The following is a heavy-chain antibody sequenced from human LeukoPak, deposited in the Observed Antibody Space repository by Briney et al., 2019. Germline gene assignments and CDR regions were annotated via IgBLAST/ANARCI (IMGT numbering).Heavy chain of an antibody. V-gene: IGHV4-39*07. D-gene: IGHD2-2*01. CDR1: GGSLSSSTYY. Sequence: PSETLSLTCTVSGGSLSSSTYYWGWIRQAPGKGLEWIGSIYYSGSTYYNPSLKSRVTISVDTSKNQFSLKLSSVTAADTAVYYCARDVQGAYCSSTSCYNWFDPWGQGTLVTVSS. CDR2: IYYSGST. CDR3: ARDVQGAYCSSTSCYNWFDP. J-gene: IGHJ5*02.